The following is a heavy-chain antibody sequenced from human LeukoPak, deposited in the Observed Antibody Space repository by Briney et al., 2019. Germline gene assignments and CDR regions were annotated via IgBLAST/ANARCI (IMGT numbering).Heavy chain of an antibody. D-gene: IGHD2-2*01. CDR3: ARDGGSGYCSSSNCYEGFDY. J-gene: IGHJ4*02. V-gene: IGHV3-66*01. CDR2: IYSGESA. CDR1: GFSVSSNY. Sequence: GGSLRLSCAASGFSVSSNYMSWVRQAPGKGLEWVSTIYSGESAYYADSVKGRFTISRDNSKNALVLQMNSLTAADTAVYYCARDGGSGYCSSSNCYEGFDYWGQGALVTVSS.